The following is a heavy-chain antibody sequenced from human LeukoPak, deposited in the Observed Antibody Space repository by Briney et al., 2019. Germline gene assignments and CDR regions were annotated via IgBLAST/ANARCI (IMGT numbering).Heavy chain of an antibody. D-gene: IGHD5-12*01. V-gene: IGHV4-34*01. Sequence: SETLSLTCAVYGGSFSGYYWSWIRQPPGKGLEWIGEINHSGSTNYNPSLKSRVTISVGTSKNQFSLKLSSVTAADTAVYYCARMKWLRKNNWFDPWGQGTLVTVSS. J-gene: IGHJ5*02. CDR2: INHSGST. CDR3: ARMKWLRKNNWFDP. CDR1: GGSFSGYY.